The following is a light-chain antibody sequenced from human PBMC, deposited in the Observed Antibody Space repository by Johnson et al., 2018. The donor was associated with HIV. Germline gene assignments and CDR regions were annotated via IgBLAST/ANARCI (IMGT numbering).Light chain of an antibody. CDR1: SSDMGKYA. CDR2: ENN. Sequence: QPVLTQPPSVSAAPGQKVTISCSGSSSDMGKYAISWYQRLPGTAPKLLIYENNKRPSGIPDRFSGSQSGTSATLGITGLQTGDEADYYCGTWYRSLSAYVFGTGTKVTVL. CDR3: GTWYRSLSAYV. J-gene: IGLJ1*01. V-gene: IGLV1-51*02.